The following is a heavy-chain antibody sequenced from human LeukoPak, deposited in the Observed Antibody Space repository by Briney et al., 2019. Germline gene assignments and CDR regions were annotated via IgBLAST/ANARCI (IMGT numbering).Heavy chain of an antibody. CDR1: GYTFTSYD. CDR3: ARAPITMVRGVTTDDY. V-gene: IGHV1-8*01. D-gene: IGHD3-10*01. Sequence: ASVKVSCKASGYTFTSYDINWVRQATGQGLEWMGWMNPNSGNTGYAQKFQGRVTMTRNTSINTAYVELSSLRSEDTAVYYCARAPITMVRGVTTDDYWGQGTLVTVSS. CDR2: MNPNSGNT. J-gene: IGHJ4*02.